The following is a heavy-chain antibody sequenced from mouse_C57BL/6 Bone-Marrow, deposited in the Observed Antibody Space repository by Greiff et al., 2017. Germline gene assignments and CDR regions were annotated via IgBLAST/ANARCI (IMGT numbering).Heavy chain of an antibody. V-gene: IGHV5-4*03. CDR3: AKGHLDY. D-gene: IGHD3-3*01. Sequence: DVKLVESGRGLVKPGGSLKLSCAASGFTFSSSAMSWVRQTPEKRLEWVATISDGVGYTYYPATVKGRITISRDNAKTNLYLQVSHLKSEDTAMYCGAKGHLDYWGQGTSVTVSS. J-gene: IGHJ4*01. CDR2: ISDGVGYT. CDR1: GFTFSSSA.